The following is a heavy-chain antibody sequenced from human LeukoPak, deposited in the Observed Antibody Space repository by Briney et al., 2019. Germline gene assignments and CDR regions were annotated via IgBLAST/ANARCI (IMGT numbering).Heavy chain of an antibody. CDR3: AKGRYCSSTSCGYYGMDV. CDR2: ISYDGSNK. D-gene: IGHD2-2*01. J-gene: IGHJ6*04. Sequence: GRSLRLSCAASGFTFSSYGMHWVRQAPGKGLEWVAVISYDGSNKYYADSVKGRFTISRDNSKNTLYLQMNSLRAEDTAVYYCAKGRYCSSTSCGYYGMDVWGKGTTVTVSS. V-gene: IGHV3-30*18. CDR1: GFTFSSYG.